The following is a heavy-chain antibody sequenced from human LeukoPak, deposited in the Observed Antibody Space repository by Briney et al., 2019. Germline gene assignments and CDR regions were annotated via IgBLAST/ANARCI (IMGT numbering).Heavy chain of an antibody. CDR3: AREGAAEAKNFDY. CDR2: INLNAVTT. V-gene: IGHV1-46*01. J-gene: IGHJ4*02. Sequence: ASVKVSCKASGYTFTNYYIHWMRQAPGQGLEWVGIINLNAVTTRYAQKFQGRITVTRDTSTSAVYMELSSLRSEDTAVYFCAREGAAEAKNFDYWGQGTLVIVSS. CDR1: GYTFTNYY. D-gene: IGHD6-25*01.